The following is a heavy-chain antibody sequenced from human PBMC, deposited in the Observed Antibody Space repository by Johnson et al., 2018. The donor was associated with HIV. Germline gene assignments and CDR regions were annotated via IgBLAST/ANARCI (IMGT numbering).Heavy chain of an antibody. D-gene: IGHD1-26*01. Sequence: QVQLVESGGGVVKPGRSLRLSCAASGFTFSSYAMHWVRQAPGKGLEWVAVIWYDGSNKYYADSVKGRFTISRDNSKNTLYLQMNSLRAEDTAVYYCAKVSWEARLGDPFDIWGQGTMVTVYS. CDR2: IWYDGSNK. CDR1: GFTFSSYA. J-gene: IGHJ3*02. CDR3: AKVSWEARLGDPFDI. V-gene: IGHV3-30*14.